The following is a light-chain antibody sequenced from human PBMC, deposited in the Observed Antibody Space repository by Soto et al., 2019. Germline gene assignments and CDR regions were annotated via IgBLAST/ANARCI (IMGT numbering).Light chain of an antibody. V-gene: IGKV3-11*01. CDR3: QQRSNWPT. Sequence: EIVLTQSPATLSLSPGERATLSCRASQSVSSYLAWYQQKPGQAPRLLIYDASNRATGIPARFSGSGSGTDFTLTISSLEPEYFAFYYCQQRSNWPTFGQGTNVEIK. CDR1: QSVSSY. CDR2: DAS. J-gene: IGKJ1*01.